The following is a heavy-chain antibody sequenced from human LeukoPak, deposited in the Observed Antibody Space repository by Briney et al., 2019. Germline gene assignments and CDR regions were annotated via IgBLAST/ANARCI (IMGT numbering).Heavy chain of an antibody. Sequence: SETLSLTRTVSGDSVSGHYWSWIRQTPGKGLEWIGYVSYSGGTNYNPSLKRRGSISLDTSKNQFSLKLSSPAAADPAVYYCARAPMAITTSAFPDAFDFWGQGTMVAVSS. CDR1: GDSVSGHY. J-gene: IGHJ3*01. D-gene: IGHD3-16*01. V-gene: IGHV4-59*02. CDR2: VSYSGGT. CDR3: ARAPMAITTSAFPDAFDF.